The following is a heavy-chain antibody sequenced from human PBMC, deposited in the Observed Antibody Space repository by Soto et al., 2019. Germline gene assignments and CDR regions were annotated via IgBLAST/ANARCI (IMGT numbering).Heavy chain of an antibody. D-gene: IGHD2-15*01. Sequence: PSQTLSLTCAISGDSVSSNSAAWNWIRQSPSRGLEWLGRTYYRSKWYNDYAVSVKSRITINPDTSKNQLSLQLNSVTPEDTAVYYCASGYCSGGSCYPGIDYYYGMDVWGQGTTVTVSS. V-gene: IGHV6-1*01. CDR2: TYYRSKWYN. CDR3: ASGYCSGGSCYPGIDYYYGMDV. J-gene: IGHJ6*02. CDR1: GDSVSSNSAA.